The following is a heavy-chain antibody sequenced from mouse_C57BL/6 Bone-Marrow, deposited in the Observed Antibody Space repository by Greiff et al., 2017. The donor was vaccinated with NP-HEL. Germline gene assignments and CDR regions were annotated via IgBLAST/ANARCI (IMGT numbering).Heavy chain of an antibody. V-gene: IGHV1-20*01. CDR2: INPYNGDT. CDR3: AKSSYGGYYAMDY. D-gene: IGHD2-12*01. Sequence: VQLQQSGPELVKPGDSVKISCKASGYSFTGYFMNWVMQSHGKSLEWIGRINPYNGDTFYNQKFKGKATLTVDKSSSTAHMELRSLTSEDSAVYYCAKSSYGGYYAMDYWGQGTSVTVSS. J-gene: IGHJ4*01. CDR1: GYSFTGYF.